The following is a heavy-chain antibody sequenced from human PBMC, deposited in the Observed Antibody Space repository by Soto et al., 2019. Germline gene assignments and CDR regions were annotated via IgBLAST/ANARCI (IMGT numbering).Heavy chain of an antibody. D-gene: IGHD3-3*01. CDR1: GGSISSGGYY. J-gene: IGHJ4*02. Sequence: QVQLQESGPGLVKPSQTLSLTCTVSGGSISSGGYYWSWIRQHPGKGLEWIGYIYYSGSTYYNPSLKSRVTISVDTSKNQFSLKLSSVTAADTAVYYCARSRYYDFWSGYYHGVDFDYWGQGTLVTVSS. CDR2: IYYSGST. CDR3: ARSRYYDFWSGYYHGVDFDY. V-gene: IGHV4-31*03.